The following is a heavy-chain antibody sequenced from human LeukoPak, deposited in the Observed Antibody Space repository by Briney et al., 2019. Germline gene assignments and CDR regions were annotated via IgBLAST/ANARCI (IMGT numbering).Heavy chain of an antibody. CDR1: GGTFSTSA. D-gene: IGHD5-18*01. CDR3: ARDQGLTAPPPYGLDV. J-gene: IGHJ6*02. Sequence: SVKVSCKTSGGTFSTSAITWVRQAPGQGLEWMGRIIPVLNITTYAQRFQGRVAITADTSTSTVYMELSSLRSEETAVYYCARDQGLTAPPPYGLDVWGQGTTVIVSS. CDR2: IIPVLNIT. V-gene: IGHV1-69*04.